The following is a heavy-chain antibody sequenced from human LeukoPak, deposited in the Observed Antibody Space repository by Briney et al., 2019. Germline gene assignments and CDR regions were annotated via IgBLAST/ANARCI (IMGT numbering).Heavy chain of an antibody. D-gene: IGHD1-14*01. Sequence: GGSLRLSCAASGFPFSDYYMTWIRQAPGKGLEWVSFISHSGASIYYADSAKGRFTISRDNANNSVSLQMNSLRADDTAIYYCARGITTTLSLDPWGQGTLVSVSS. CDR3: ARGITTTLSLDP. J-gene: IGHJ5*02. V-gene: IGHV3-11*01. CDR2: ISHSGASI. CDR1: GFPFSDYY.